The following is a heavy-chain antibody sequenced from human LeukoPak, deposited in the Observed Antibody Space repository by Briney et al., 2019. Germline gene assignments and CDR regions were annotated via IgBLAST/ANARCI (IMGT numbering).Heavy chain of an antibody. D-gene: IGHD5-18*01. J-gene: IGHJ4*02. V-gene: IGHV4-59*01. CDR3: ARGARGYSYGHFDY. CDR1: GGSISSYY. Sequence: KSSETPSLTCTVSGGSISSYYWSWIRQPPGKGLEWIGYIYYSGSTNYNPSLKSRVTISVDTSKNQFSLKLSSVTAADTAVYYCARGARGYSYGHFDYWGQGTLVTVSS. CDR2: IYYSGST.